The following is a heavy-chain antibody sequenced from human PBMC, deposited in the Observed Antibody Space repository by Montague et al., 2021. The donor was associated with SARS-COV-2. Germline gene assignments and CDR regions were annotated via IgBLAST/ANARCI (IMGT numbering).Heavy chain of an antibody. Sequence: SETLSLTCTVSGDSISSSSYYWGWIRQPPGKGLEWIGSIYYSGSTYYNPSLKSRVTISVDTSKNQFSLKLSSVTAADTAVYYCARQEYYYDSSGYGRMDWCDPWGQGTLVTVSS. J-gene: IGHJ5*02. CDR2: IYYSGST. CDR3: ARQEYYYDSSGYGRMDWCDP. D-gene: IGHD3-22*01. V-gene: IGHV4-39*01. CDR1: GDSISSSSYY.